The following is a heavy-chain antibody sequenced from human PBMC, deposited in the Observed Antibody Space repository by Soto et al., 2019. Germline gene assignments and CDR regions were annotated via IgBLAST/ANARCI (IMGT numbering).Heavy chain of an antibody. CDR3: ARDASSGYFDSSDYPTGFDY. CDR1: GYTFTSYC. J-gene: IGHJ4*02. D-gene: IGHD3-22*01. CDR2: VSGDNDNT. Sequence: ASVKVSCKASGYTFTSYCFSWVRQAPVQGLEWMGWVSGDNDNTHSAQRFQGRVTMTTDTSTSAAYMELRSLRSDDTAVYFCARDASSGYFDSSDYPTGFDYWGQGTLVTVSS. V-gene: IGHV1-18*01.